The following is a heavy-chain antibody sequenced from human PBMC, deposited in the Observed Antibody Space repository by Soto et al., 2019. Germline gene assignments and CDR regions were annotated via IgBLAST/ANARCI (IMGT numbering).Heavy chain of an antibody. D-gene: IGHD2-15*01. CDR3: ARESRYGRGGSCSFLPGIDS. V-gene: IGHV1-69*13. CDR2: IIAIFGTA. Sequence: GASVKVSCKASGGTFSSYAISWVRQAPGQGLEWMGGIIAIFGTANYAQKFQGRVTITADESTSTAYMELSSLRSEDTAVYYCARESRYGRGGSCSFLPGIDSWGQGTLVTVS. CDR1: GGTFSSYA. J-gene: IGHJ4*02.